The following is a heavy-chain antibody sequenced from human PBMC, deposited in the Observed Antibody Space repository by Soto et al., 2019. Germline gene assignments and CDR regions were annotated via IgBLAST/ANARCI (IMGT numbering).Heavy chain of an antibody. Sequence: EVQVLESGGGLVQPGESLRLSCAASGFTFSSYAMSWVRQAPGKGLEWVSAVSGSGSSTYYADSVKGQFTISRDNSKNTLYLQMNSLRAEDTAVYYCAKKDKRGYYYYGMDVWGQGTTVTVSS. V-gene: IGHV3-23*01. D-gene: IGHD2-15*01. CDR1: GFTFSSYA. CDR2: VSGSGSST. J-gene: IGHJ6*02. CDR3: AKKDKRGYYYYGMDV.